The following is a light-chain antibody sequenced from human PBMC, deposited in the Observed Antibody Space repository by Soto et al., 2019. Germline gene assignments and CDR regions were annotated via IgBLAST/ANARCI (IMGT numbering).Light chain of an antibody. Sequence: QSALTQPASVSGSPGQSITISCTGTSSDVGGYNYVSWYQQHPGKAPKLMIYEVSNRPSGVSNRFSGSKSGNTASLTISGLQAEDEADYYCSSYTSSSTPEVFGGGTKLIVL. CDR1: SSDVGGYNY. CDR3: SSYTSSSTPEV. CDR2: EVS. J-gene: IGLJ2*01. V-gene: IGLV2-14*01.